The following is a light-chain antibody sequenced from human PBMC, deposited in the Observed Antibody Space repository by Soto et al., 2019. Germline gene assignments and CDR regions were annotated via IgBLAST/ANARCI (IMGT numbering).Light chain of an antibody. CDR1: SSDVGGYNY. Sequence: QSALTQPASVSGSPGQSITISCTGTSSDVGGYNYVSWYQQQAGKAPKLIIHDVSNRPSGVSNRFSGSKSGNTASLTISGLQAEDEADYYCDSYARSRAYVFGIGTKLTVL. CDR3: DSYARSRAYV. J-gene: IGLJ1*01. V-gene: IGLV2-14*03. CDR2: DVS.